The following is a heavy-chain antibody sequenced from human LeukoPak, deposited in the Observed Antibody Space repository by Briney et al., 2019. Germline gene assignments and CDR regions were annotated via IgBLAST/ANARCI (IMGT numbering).Heavy chain of an antibody. D-gene: IGHD3-9*01. Sequence: PGGSLRLSCAASGVTFSSKDMGWVRQAPGKGLEWVSIVYSGGSTYYADPVKGRFTISRDNSKNTLFLQMNSLRAEDTAVYYCERDVDYYDIVTGYYQHFGMDVWGQGTTVTVSS. CDR1: GVTFSSKD. CDR2: VYSGGST. CDR3: ERDVDYYDIVTGYYQHFGMDV. J-gene: IGHJ6*02. V-gene: IGHV3-53*01.